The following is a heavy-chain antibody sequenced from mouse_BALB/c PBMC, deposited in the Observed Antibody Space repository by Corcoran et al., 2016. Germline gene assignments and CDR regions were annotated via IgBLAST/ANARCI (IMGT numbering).Heavy chain of an antibody. CDR3: ARYYYGYDY. J-gene: IGHJ2*01. CDR2: ILPGSGST. D-gene: IGHD2-2*01. Sequence: QVQLQQSGAELMKPRASVKISCNATGYTFSSYWIDWVKQRPGHGLEGIGEILPGSGSTNYNEKFKGKATFTADTSSNTAYMQLSSLTSEDSAVYYCARYYYGYDYWGQGTTLTVSS. CDR1: GYTFSSYW. V-gene: IGHV1-9*01.